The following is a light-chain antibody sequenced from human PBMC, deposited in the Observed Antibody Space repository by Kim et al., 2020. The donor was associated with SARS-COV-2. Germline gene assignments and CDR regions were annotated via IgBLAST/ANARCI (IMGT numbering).Light chain of an antibody. CDR1: SSNVGSYKY. CDR2: DVN. Sequence: GQSITISCTGNSSNVGSYKYVSWYQQQPGKAPKLMIYDVNNRPSGVSHRFSGSKSGNTASLTISGLQAEDEADYYCSSYRRSNTYVFGTGTKVTVL. V-gene: IGLV2-14*03. CDR3: SSYRRSNTYV. J-gene: IGLJ1*01.